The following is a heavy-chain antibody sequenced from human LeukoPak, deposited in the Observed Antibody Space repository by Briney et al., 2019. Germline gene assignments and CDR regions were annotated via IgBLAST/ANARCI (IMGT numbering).Heavy chain of an antibody. V-gene: IGHV4-39*07. CDR2: IYYSGST. CDR3: ARVGDTSGFYYGYFDY. CDR1: GGSISSSSYY. D-gene: IGHD3-22*01. J-gene: IGHJ4*02. Sequence: SETLSLTCTVAGGSISSSSYYWGWIREPPGKGLEWIGSIYYSGSTYYNPSLKSRVTISVDTSKNQFSLRLSSVTAADTAVYYCARVGDTSGFYYGYFDYWGQGTLVTVSS.